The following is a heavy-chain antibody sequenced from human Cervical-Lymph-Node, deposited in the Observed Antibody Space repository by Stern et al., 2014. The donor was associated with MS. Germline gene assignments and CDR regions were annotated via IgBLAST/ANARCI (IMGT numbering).Heavy chain of an antibody. V-gene: IGHV5-51*03. D-gene: IGHD3-10*01. CDR2: IYPGDSDA. J-gene: IGHJ5*02. CDR1: GYSFNSYW. CDR3: TTLLSPFGSSS. Sequence: VQLVESGAEVQKPGDSLKISCEVSGYSFNSYWIGWVRQVPGKGLACMGIIYPGDSDARYIPSFQGQVTISADRSMRTAYLQWSSLKASDTAMYYCTTLLSPFGSSSWGQGTLVIVSS.